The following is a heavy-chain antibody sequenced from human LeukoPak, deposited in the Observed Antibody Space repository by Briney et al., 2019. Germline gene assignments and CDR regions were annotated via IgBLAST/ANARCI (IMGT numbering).Heavy chain of an antibody. D-gene: IGHD1-26*01. Sequence: PGGSLRLSCAVAGFTFSSYSMNWVRQAPGKGLEWVSFISSRSSYIYYADPVKGRFTISRDNAKNSLYLQMNSLRAEDTAVYYCARGNSGSHYVEYYYGMDVWGQGTTVTVSS. CDR2: ISSRSSYI. CDR1: GFTFSSYS. V-gene: IGHV3-21*04. J-gene: IGHJ6*02. CDR3: ARGNSGSHYVEYYYGMDV.